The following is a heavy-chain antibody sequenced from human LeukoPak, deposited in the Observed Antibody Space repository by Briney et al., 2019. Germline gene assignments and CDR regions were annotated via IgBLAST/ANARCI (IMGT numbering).Heavy chain of an antibody. CDR3: ARGQADAIDI. V-gene: IGHV3-33*01. Sequence: GGSLRLSCAASGFIFSGYCMHWVRQAPGKGLEWVADIWYDGSNKYYADSVKGRFTISRDNSKNTLYVQMNSLRAEDTAVYYCARGQADAIDIWGQGTMVTVSS. J-gene: IGHJ3*02. CDR1: GFIFSGYC. CDR2: IWYDGSNK.